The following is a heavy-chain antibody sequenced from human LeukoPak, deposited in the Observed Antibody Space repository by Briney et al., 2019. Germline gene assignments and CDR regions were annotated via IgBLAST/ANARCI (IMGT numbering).Heavy chain of an antibody. V-gene: IGHV4-34*01. CDR1: GGSFSGYY. CDR2: ITHGGST. Sequence: SETLSLTRAVYGGSFSGYYWSWIRQPPGKGLEWIGEITHGGSTNYNPSPKSRVTISVDTSKNQFSLELNSVTAADTAVYYCARGGWHSSSWYFEYWGQGTLVTVSS. D-gene: IGHD6-13*01. CDR3: ARGGWHSSSWYFEY. J-gene: IGHJ4*02.